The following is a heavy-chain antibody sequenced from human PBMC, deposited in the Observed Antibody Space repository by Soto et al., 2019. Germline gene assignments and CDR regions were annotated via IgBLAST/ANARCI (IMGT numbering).Heavy chain of an antibody. D-gene: IGHD5-12*01. V-gene: IGHV4-30-4*01. CDR3: ARVKATLYRHYYFDY. Sequence: TLSLTCRVSAGTLHTGDYFWGWVRPPPGRGLERIGSIFYTGSTYYSPSPKSRASMSMNTSKNLFPLRLRSLTAADTAVYFCARVKATLYRHYYFDYWGQGTPVTVSS. CDR1: AGTLHTGDYF. CDR2: IFYTGST. J-gene: IGHJ4*02.